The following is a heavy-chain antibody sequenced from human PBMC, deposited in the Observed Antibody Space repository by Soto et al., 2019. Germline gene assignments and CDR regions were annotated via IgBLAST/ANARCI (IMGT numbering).Heavy chain of an antibody. CDR3: AKDFSLLWFGESGGV. CDR1: GFTFSSYA. Sequence: EVQLLESGGGLVQPGGSLRLSCAASGFTFSSYAMSWVRQAPGKGLEWVSAISGSGGSTYYADSVKGRFTISRDNYKNTLYLQMNSLRAEDTAVYYCAKDFSLLWFGESGGVWGKGTTVTVSS. D-gene: IGHD3-10*01. CDR2: ISGSGGST. V-gene: IGHV3-23*01. J-gene: IGHJ6*04.